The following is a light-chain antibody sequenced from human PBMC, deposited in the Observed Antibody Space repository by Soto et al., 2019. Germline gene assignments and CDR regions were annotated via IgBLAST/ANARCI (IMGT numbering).Light chain of an antibody. Sequence: DIQLTQSPSFLSASVGDRVTITCRASQGISSYLAWYQLKPGKAPKVLIYAASTLQSGVPSRFSGSGYGTEFTLTISSLQPEDFATYYCHQLNSYPLTVGGGTTVEI. V-gene: IGKV1-9*01. CDR3: HQLNSYPLT. J-gene: IGKJ4*01. CDR1: QGISSY. CDR2: AAS.